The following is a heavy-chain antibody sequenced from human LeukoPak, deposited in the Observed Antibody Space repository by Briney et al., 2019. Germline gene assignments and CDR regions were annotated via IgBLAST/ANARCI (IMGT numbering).Heavy chain of an antibody. CDR1: DGSITSYY. CDR2: IYNSGST. J-gene: IGHJ2*01. CDR3: ARDKGPYWYFDL. Sequence: SDTLSLTCTVSDGSITSYYWNWIRQPPGKGLEWIGNIYNSGSTDYNPSLKSRVTISLNTSKNQISLKLSSVTAADTAVYYCARDKGPYWYFDLWGRGTLVTVSS. V-gene: IGHV4-59*01.